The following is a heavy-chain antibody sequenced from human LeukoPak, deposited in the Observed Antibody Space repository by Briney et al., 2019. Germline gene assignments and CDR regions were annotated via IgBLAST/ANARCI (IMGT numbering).Heavy chain of an antibody. Sequence: GGSLRLSCAASGFTFSSYSMNWVRQAPGKGLEWVSSISSSSSYIYYADSVKGRFTISRDNAKNSLSLQMNSLRAEDMAVYYCARDPSMTTVTTRENYWGQGTLVTVSS. CDR1: GFTFSSYS. D-gene: IGHD4-17*01. CDR3: ARDPSMTTVTTRENY. J-gene: IGHJ4*02. V-gene: IGHV3-21*01. CDR2: ISSSSSYI.